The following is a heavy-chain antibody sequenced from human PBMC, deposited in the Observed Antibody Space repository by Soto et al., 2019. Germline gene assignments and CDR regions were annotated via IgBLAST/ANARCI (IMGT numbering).Heavy chain of an antibody. D-gene: IGHD3-9*01. V-gene: IGHV3-9*01. CDR3: ASGRGYDILTGYYPYFDY. CDR1: GLNFDDYD. CDR2: ISWNSGSI. J-gene: IGHJ4*02. Sequence: EVQLVESGGGLVQSGKSLRLSCAASGLNFDDYDMHWVRQSPGKDLEWVSGISWNSGSIGYADSVKGRFTISRDNAKNSLYLQMNSLRAGDTALYYCASGRGYDILTGYYPYFDYWGQGTLVTVSS.